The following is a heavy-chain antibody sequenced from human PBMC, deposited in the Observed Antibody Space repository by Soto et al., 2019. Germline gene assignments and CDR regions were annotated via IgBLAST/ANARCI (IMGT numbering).Heavy chain of an antibody. D-gene: IGHD6-6*01. Sequence: ASVKVSCKASGFSFTGYYIHWLRQAPGEGLEWMGWSNALSGGTEYAQKFQGRVTLTRDTSNATPYLTLTSLTSDDTALYYCATELTRQLAYWLDPWGQGTQVTASS. CDR3: ATELTRQLAYWLDP. CDR1: GFSFTGYY. V-gene: IGHV1-2*02. CDR2: SNALSGGT. J-gene: IGHJ5*02.